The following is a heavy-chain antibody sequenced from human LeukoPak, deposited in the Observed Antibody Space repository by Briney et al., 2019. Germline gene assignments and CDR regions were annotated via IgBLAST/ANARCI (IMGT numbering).Heavy chain of an antibody. Sequence: SETLSLTCAVSGDSVSSAGYSWSWIRQPPGKGLEWIGYIYHTGSTYYNPSLKSRVTMSLNRSKNQFSLKLNSVTAADTAVYYCARGGAYYYYHYGMDVRGQGTTVTVSS. CDR1: GDSVSSAGYS. D-gene: IGHD3-16*01. J-gene: IGHJ6*02. CDR2: IYHTGST. CDR3: ARGGAYYYYHYGMDV. V-gene: IGHV4-30-2*01.